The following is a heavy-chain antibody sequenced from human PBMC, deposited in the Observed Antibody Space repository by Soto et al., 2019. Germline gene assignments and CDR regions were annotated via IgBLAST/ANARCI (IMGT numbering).Heavy chain of an antibody. V-gene: IGHV1-69*01. CDR1: GGTFSSYA. D-gene: IGHD2-15*01. Sequence: QVQLVQSGAEVKKPGSSVKVSCKAPGGTFSSYAISWVRQAPGQGLEWIGGIIPIFGTAKYAQKFQGRVTITADESTSTGYMELSSLRSEDTAVYYCARSQGGSSSLDIYYYSYYGMDVWGQGTTVTVSS. CDR3: ARSQGGSSSLDIYYYSYYGMDV. J-gene: IGHJ6*02. CDR2: IIPIFGTA.